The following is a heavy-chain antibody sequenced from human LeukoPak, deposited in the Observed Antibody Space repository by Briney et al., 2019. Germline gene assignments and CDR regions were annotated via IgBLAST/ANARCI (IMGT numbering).Heavy chain of an antibody. D-gene: IGHD3-22*01. J-gene: IGHJ4*02. CDR2: MNPNNANT. Sequence: GASVKVSCKASGYTFTGYYMHWVRQAPGQGLEWMAWMNPNNANTGYGQKFQGRVTLTKNIAINTAYMELSSLRPEDTAVYYCARGLNGNYDSGAYAYWGQGTLVTVSS. CDR1: GYTFTGYY. CDR3: ARGLNGNYDSGAYAY. V-gene: IGHV1-8*02.